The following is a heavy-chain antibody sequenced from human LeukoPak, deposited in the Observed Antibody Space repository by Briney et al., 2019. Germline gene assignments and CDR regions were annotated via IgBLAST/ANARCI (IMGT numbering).Heavy chain of an antibody. J-gene: IGHJ4*02. CDR3: ARGLGGSGYYLDY. CDR2: VSGSSTI. CDR1: GXIFSSYS. D-gene: IGHD3-22*01. V-gene: IGHV3-48*02. Sequence: GGSLRLSCSASGXIFSSYSMNWVRQAPGKGLEWVSYVSGSSTIYYADSVKGRFTISRDNAKNSLYLQMNSLRDEDTAVYYCARGLGGSGYYLDYWGQGTLVTVSS.